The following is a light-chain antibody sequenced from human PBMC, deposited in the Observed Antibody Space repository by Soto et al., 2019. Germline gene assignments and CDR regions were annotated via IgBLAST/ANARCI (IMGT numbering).Light chain of an antibody. J-gene: IGKJ1*01. CDR2: GAY. CDR1: QSVSSSY. V-gene: IGKV3-20*01. Sequence: EIELTQSPGTLSLSPGERATLSCRASQSVSSSYLAWYQQKPGQAPRLLIYGAYSRSTGIPDRFSGSGSGTEFTLTISSLQPDDFATYYCQQYNSYSPWTFGQGTKVDI. CDR3: QQYNSYSPWT.